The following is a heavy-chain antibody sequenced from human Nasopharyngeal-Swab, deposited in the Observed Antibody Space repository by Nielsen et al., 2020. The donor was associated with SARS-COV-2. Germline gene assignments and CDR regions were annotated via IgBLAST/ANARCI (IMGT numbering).Heavy chain of an antibody. J-gene: IGHJ4*02. CDR3: AGHPADFDY. D-gene: IGHD6-25*01. CDR2: MKPRGIT. Sequence: SETLSLTCAVYGGSVSDYHWSWIRQPPGKGLEWIGEMKPRGITNYNPSLKSRVAISIHTSKNQFFLNLRSVTAADTAVYYCAGHPADFDYWGQGTLITVSS. CDR1: GGSVSDYH. V-gene: IGHV4-34*01.